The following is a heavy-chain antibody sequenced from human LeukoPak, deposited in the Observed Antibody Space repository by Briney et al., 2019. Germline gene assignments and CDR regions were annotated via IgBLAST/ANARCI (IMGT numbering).Heavy chain of an antibody. J-gene: IGHJ4*02. CDR3: ARGAPYGAYYSRWYFDY. D-gene: IGHD3-3*01. CDR2: IYTSGST. CDR1: GGSISSGSYY. V-gene: IGHV4-61*02. Sequence: SQTLSLTCTVSGGSISSGSYYWSWIRQPAGKGLEWIGRIYTSGSTNYNPSLKSRVTISVDTSKNQFSLKLSSVTAADTAVYYCARGAPYGAYYSRWYFDYWGQGTLVTVSS.